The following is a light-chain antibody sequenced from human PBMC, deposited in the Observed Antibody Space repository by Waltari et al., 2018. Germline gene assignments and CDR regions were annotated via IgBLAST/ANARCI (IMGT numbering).Light chain of an antibody. CDR3: YSTEDAGHHRV. V-gene: IGLV3-10*01. CDR1: ALSKKY. CDR2: QDT. J-gene: IGLJ2*01. Sequence: SYDLTQTPSVSVSPGQTARITCSGDALSKKYAYWFKQKSGQAPILGIYQDTKRPSGSTERVSGSSSGTMATLTISGARVEDEADYYCYSTEDAGHHRVFGGGTKVTVL.